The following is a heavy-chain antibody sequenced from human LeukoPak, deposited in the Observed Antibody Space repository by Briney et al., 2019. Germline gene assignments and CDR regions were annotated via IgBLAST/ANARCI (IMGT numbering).Heavy chain of an antibody. D-gene: IGHD5-12*01. CDR1: GFIFSQYS. CDR2: IRSSSET. Sequence: GGSPRLSCAASGFIFSQYSMNWVRQAPGKGLEWVSHIRSSSETFYADSVKGRFTISRDNARNSLYLQMNNLRGEDTAIYYCARDAGNSGYGCDLWGQGTLVTVSS. V-gene: IGHV3-48*01. J-gene: IGHJ5*02. CDR3: ARDAGNSGYGCDL.